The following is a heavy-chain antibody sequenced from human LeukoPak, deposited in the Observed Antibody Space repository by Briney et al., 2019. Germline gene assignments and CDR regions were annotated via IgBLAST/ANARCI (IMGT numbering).Heavy chain of an antibody. CDR1: GYTFTDYY. CDR2: ISPNSGGT. J-gene: IGHJ6*03. V-gene: IGHV1-2*02. D-gene: IGHD2-2*03. CDR3: ARHGYCGNPRCHPDYYYIDV. Sequence: ASVKVSCKASGYTFTDYYVHWVRQAPGEGLEWMGWISPNSGGTNYAQKFQGRVTMTRDTSITTAYMELSGLRSDDTAVYYCARHGYCGNPRCHPDYYYIDVWGKGTKVTVSS.